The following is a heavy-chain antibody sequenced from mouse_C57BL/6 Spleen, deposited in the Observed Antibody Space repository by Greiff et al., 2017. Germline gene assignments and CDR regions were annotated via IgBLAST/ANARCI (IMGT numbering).Heavy chain of an antibody. CDR3: ARQLNWYFDV. CDR2: IYPGDGDT. J-gene: IGHJ1*03. D-gene: IGHD4-1*02. V-gene: IGHV1-80*01. Sequence: QVQLQQSGAELVKPGASVTISCKASGYAFSSYWMNWVKQRPGKGLEWIGQIYPGDGDTNYNGKFKGKATLTADNSSSTAYMQFSSLTSEDSAVYFCARQLNWYFDVWGTGTTVTVSS. CDR1: GYAFSSYW.